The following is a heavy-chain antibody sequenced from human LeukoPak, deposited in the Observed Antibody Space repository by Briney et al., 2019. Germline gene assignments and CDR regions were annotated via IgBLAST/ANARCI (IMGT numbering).Heavy chain of an antibody. D-gene: IGHD2-2*01. CDR3: ARVARCTSCFDVDY. J-gene: IGHJ4*02. V-gene: IGHV4-59*08. Sequence: SETLSLTCIVSGGSISSYYWSWIRQPPGKGLEWIGYIYYSGSTNYNPSLKSRVTISVDTSKNQFSPTLSSVTAADTAVYYCARVARCTSCFDVDYWGQGTLVTVSS. CDR2: IYYSGST. CDR1: GGSISSYY.